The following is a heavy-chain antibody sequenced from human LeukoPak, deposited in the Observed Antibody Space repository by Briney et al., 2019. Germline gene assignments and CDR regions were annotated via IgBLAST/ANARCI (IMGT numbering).Heavy chain of an antibody. J-gene: IGHJ4*02. Sequence: GGSLRLSCAASGFTFSNCVMSWVRQAPGKGLEWVSAITGSGATTYYADSVKGRFTISRDNSKNMLYLQMNSLRPEDTAVYYCARAGGGYCTTTCYASDYWGQGTLVTVSS. CDR2: ITGSGATT. V-gene: IGHV3-23*01. D-gene: IGHD2-8*01. CDR1: GFTFSNCV. CDR3: ARAGGGYCTTTCYASDY.